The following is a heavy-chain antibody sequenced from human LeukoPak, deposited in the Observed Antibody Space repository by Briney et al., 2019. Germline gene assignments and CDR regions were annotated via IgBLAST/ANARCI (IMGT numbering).Heavy chain of an antibody. CDR1: GGTFIKYA. D-gene: IGHD3-9*01. V-gene: IGHV1-18*01. Sequence: ASVKVSCKASGGTFIKYAISWVRQAPGQGLEWMGWVSTYNGDTNYAQKFQGRVIMTTDTSTSTAFIELRSLRSDDTATYYCAREWWGYDVLTGDNWFDPWGQGTLVTVSS. CDR3: AREWWGYDVLTGDNWFDP. J-gene: IGHJ5*02. CDR2: VSTYNGDT.